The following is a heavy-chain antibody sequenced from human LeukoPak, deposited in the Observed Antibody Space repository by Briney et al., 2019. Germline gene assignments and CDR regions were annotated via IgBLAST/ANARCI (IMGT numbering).Heavy chain of an antibody. CDR2: IYYSGST. CDR3: AREAVTTSYYYYYMDV. J-gene: IGHJ6*03. V-gene: IGHV4-59*01. CDR1: GGSISSYY. D-gene: IGHD4-17*01. Sequence: SETLSLTCTVSGGSISSYYWSWIRQPPGKGLEWIGYIYYSGSTNYNPSLKSRVTISVDTSKNQFSLKLSPVTAADTAVYYCAREAVTTSYYYYYMDVWGKGTTVTVSS.